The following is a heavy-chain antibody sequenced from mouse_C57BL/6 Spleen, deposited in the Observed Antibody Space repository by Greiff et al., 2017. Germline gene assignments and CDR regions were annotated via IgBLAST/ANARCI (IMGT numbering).Heavy chain of an antibody. J-gene: IGHJ3*01. CDR1: GYTFTSYW. CDR2: INPSNGGT. CDR3: ARGLNLMDYGSSFAWFAY. D-gene: IGHD1-1*01. V-gene: IGHV1-53*01. Sequence: QVQLQQPGTELVKPGASVKLSCKASGYTFTSYWMHWVKQRPGQGLEWIGNINPSNGGTNYNEKFKSKATLTVDKSSSTAYMQLSSLTSEDSAVYYCARGLNLMDYGSSFAWFAYWGQGTLVTVSA.